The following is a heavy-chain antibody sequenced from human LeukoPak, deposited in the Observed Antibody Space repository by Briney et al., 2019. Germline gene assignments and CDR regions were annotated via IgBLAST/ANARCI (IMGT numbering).Heavy chain of an antibody. D-gene: IGHD6-19*01. V-gene: IGHV3-33*01. CDR2: IWYDGSSK. CDR1: GFTFSSYG. Sequence: GGSLRLSCAASGFTFSSYGMHWVRQAPGKGLEWVAVIWYDGSSKYYADSVKGRFTISRDNSKNTLYLQMNSLRAEDTAVYYCARDFQRWLAAYYYGMDVWGKGTTVTVSS. J-gene: IGHJ6*04. CDR3: ARDFQRWLAAYYYGMDV.